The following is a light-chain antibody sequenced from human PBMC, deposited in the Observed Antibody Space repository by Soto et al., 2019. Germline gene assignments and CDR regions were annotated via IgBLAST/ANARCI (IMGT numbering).Light chain of an antibody. CDR2: DAS. V-gene: IGKV3-11*01. Sequence: IVLTQSPATLSLSPGERATLSCRASQSVGTYLAWYQQKPGQAPRLLIYDASNRATGIPARFSGSGSGIDFTLTISSLEPEDLAVYYCQQRRNWLTFGGGTKVEIK. CDR3: QQRRNWLT. J-gene: IGKJ4*01. CDR1: QSVGTY.